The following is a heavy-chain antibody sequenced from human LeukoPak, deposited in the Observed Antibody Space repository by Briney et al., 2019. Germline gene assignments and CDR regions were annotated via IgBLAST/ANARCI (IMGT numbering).Heavy chain of an antibody. J-gene: IGHJ6*03. Sequence: GGSLRLSCAASAFSFSSYSMNWVRQAPGKGLEWVSGISASGGSTFYADSVKGRFTISRDNSKNTLYLQMNNLRAEDTAVYYCAKDGSGSYWYYYYMDVWGQGTTVTISS. V-gene: IGHV3-23*01. CDR3: AKDGSGSYWYYYYMDV. CDR1: AFSFSSYS. CDR2: ISASGGST. D-gene: IGHD3-10*01.